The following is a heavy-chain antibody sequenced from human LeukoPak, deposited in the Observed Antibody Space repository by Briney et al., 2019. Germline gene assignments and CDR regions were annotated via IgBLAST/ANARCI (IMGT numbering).Heavy chain of an antibody. CDR2: ISWNSGSI. CDR3: AKADSGSSYGY. D-gene: IGHD1-26*01. CDR1: GFTFDDYA. Sequence: GGSLRLSCAASGFTFDDYAMHWVRQAPGKGLEWVSGISWNSGSIGYADSVKGRFTISRDNSQNTLYLQMSSLRAEDTAVYYCAKADSGSSYGYWGQGTLVTVSS. V-gene: IGHV3-9*01. J-gene: IGHJ4*02.